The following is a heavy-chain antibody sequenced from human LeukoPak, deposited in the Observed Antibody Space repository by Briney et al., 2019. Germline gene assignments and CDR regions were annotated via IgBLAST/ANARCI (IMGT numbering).Heavy chain of an antibody. V-gene: IGHV3-23*01. CDR2: VNGNGGST. Sequence: GGSLRLSCAASGFTFSSHSMNWVRQAPGKGLEWVSGVNGNGGSTSYADSVKGRFTIFRDNSKNTVYLQMNSLRVEDTAVYYCAKSLYGGCDYWGQGTVVTVSS. D-gene: IGHD3-16*02. J-gene: IGHJ4*02. CDR3: AKSLYGGCDY. CDR1: GFTFSSHS.